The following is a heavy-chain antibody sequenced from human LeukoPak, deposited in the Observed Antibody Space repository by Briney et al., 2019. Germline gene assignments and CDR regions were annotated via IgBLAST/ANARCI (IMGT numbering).Heavy chain of an antibody. CDR1: GASVGSAGYH. D-gene: IGHD1-26*01. CDR2: IYYISNI. J-gene: IGHJ4*02. V-gene: IGHV4-61*08. CDR3: ARTQSQSGSYRYYFGY. Sequence: PSETLSLTCTVSGASVGSAGYHWSWIRQPPGGGLEWIGYIYYISNINYNPSLKSRVTMSVDPSKNQFSLKLNSVTAADTAVYYCARTQSQSGSYRYYFGYWGQGTLVTVSS.